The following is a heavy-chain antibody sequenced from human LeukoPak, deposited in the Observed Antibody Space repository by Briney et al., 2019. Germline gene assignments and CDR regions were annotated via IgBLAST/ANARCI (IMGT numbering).Heavy chain of an antibody. CDR1: GGSISSGGYY. CDR2: IYHSGST. Sequence: SETLSLTCTVSGGSISSGGYYWSWIRQPPGKGLEGIGYIYHSGSTNYNPSLKSRVTISVDTSKNQFSLKLSSVTAADTAVYFCARRSYPEDAFDIWGQGTMVTVSS. J-gene: IGHJ3*02. V-gene: IGHV4-61*08. CDR3: ARRSYPEDAFDI.